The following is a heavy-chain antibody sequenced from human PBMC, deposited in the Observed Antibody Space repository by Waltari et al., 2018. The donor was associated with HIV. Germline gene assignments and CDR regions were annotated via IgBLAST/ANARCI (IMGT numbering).Heavy chain of an antibody. D-gene: IGHD1-1*01. CDR3: ATALEANWFDS. Sequence: EVRLVESGGRLVQPGGSLRLSCAASGFRVTGTAMSWVRQAPDKGPEWSSYISVSGTTIYYVDSVKGRFTISKDNAKNSLFLQMNSLRPEDTALYYCATALEANWFDSWGQGTLVTVSS. CDR1: GFRVTGTA. CDR2: ISVSGTTI. J-gene: IGHJ5*01. V-gene: IGHV3-48*01.